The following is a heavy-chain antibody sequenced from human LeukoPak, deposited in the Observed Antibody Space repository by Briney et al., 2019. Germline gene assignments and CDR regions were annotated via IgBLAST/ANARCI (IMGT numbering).Heavy chain of an antibody. Sequence: PSETLSLTCTVSGGSISSSSYYWGWIRQPPGKGLEWIGSIYYSGSTYYNPSLKSRVTISVDTSKNQFSLKLSSVTAADTAVYYCARHGGDIVVVPAVDFDIWGQGTMVTVSS. V-gene: IGHV4-39*07. J-gene: IGHJ3*02. CDR3: ARHGGDIVVVPAVDFDI. D-gene: IGHD2-2*01. CDR1: GGSISSSSYY. CDR2: IYYSGST.